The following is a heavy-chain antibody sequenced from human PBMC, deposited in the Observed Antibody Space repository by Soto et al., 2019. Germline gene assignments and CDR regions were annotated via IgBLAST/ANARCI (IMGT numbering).Heavy chain of an antibody. D-gene: IGHD1-20*01. J-gene: IGHJ4*02. CDR2: IYYSGST. CDR3: ARHFHNWNDDHDDSFYY. V-gene: IGHV4-39*01. Sequence: SETLSLTCTVSGGSISSSSYYWGRIRQPTGKGLEWIGSIYYSGSTYYNPSLKSRVTISVDTSKNQFSLKLSSVTAADTAVYYCARHFHNWNDDHDDSFYYWGQGTPVTVSS. CDR1: GGSISSSSYY.